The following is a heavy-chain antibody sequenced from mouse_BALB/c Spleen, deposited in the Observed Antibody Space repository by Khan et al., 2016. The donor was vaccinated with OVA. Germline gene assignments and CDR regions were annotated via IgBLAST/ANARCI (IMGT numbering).Heavy chain of an antibody. CDR1: GYTFTSHT. V-gene: IGHV1-4*01. Sequence: VQLQQSGAELARPGASVKMSCKASGYTFTSHTMHWVKQRPGQGLEWIGYINPRRGYTNYNQKFNDKATLTDNKSSSTAYMQMSSLTSEDSAVYYCARRTTEYAMDYWGQGTSVTVSS. CDR2: INPRRGYT. J-gene: IGHJ4*01. D-gene: IGHD2-14*01. CDR3: ARRTTEYAMDY.